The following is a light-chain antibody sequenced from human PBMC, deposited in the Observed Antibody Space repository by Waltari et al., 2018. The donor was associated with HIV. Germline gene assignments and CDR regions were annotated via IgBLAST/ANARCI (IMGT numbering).Light chain of an antibody. Sequence: SYVLTQPPSVSVAPGQTARITCGGNNIGTPAVHWYQQKPAQAPVLVVYDDSDRPSGIPERFSGSNSGNTATLTISRVEAGDEADYYCQVWEESSDHVVFGGGTRLTVL. CDR1: NIGTPA. CDR3: QVWEESSDHVV. CDR2: DDS. J-gene: IGLJ2*01. V-gene: IGLV3-21*02.